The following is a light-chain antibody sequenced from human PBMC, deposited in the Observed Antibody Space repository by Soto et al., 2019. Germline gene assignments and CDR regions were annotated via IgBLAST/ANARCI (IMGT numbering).Light chain of an antibody. J-gene: IGLJ1*01. Sequence: QSVLTQPASVSGSPGQSITISCTGTSSDVGAYNYVSWYQQHPGRAPKLMIYEVSDRPSGVPDRFSGSKSGTSASLAITGLRAEDEADYYCQSYASSPSANFVFGTGTKVTVL. V-gene: IGLV2-14*01. CDR2: EVS. CDR1: SSDVGAYNY. CDR3: QSYASSPSANFV.